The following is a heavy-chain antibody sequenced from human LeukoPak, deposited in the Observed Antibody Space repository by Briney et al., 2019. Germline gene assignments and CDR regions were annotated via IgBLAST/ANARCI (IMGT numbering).Heavy chain of an antibody. CDR1: GFTFSSYG. J-gene: IGHJ5*02. CDR2: ISGTGDSI. Sequence: GGSLRLSCAATGFTFSSYGMTWVRQTPGKALEWVSAISGTGDSIYYADSVKGRFTISRDNSQNILYLQMNSLRAEDTALYYCAKASPHHYGSGSYYLNPFDPWGQGTLVTDSS. D-gene: IGHD3-10*01. V-gene: IGHV3-23*01. CDR3: AKASPHHYGSGSYYLNPFDP.